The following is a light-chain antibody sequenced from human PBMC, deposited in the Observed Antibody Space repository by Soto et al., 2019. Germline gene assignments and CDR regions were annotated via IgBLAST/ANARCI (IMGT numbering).Light chain of an antibody. CDR3: QQYTDWPLT. CDR2: GVS. Sequence: EIVMTQSPATLSVSPGERATLSCRASQSVTSNYLAWYQQKPDQAPRLLIYGVSSRATGVPDRFSGSGSGTDFTLTISRLEPEDFAVYYCQQYTDWPLTFGQGTKVDIK. CDR1: QSVTSNY. J-gene: IGKJ1*01. V-gene: IGKV3-20*01.